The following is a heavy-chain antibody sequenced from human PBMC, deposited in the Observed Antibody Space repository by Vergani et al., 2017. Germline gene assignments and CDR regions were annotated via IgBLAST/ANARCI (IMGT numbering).Heavy chain of an antibody. D-gene: IGHD3-3*01. J-gene: IGHJ6*02. CDR3: ARDPENYDFWSGYGVYYGMDV. Sequence: EVQLVESGGGLVQPGGSLRLSCAASGFTFDDYAMHWVRQAPGKGLEWVSGISWNSGSIGYADSVKGRFTISRDNAKNSLYLQMNSLRAEDTAVYYCARDPENYDFWSGYGVYYGMDVWGQGTTVTVSS. CDR1: GFTFDDYA. CDR2: ISWNSGSI. V-gene: IGHV3-9*01.